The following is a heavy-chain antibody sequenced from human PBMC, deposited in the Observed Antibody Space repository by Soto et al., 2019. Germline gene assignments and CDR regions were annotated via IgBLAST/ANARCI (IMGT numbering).Heavy chain of an antibody. CDR3: AYFLAAAAPFDY. D-gene: IGHD6-13*01. Sequence: PGGSLRLGCAASGVTFRSYSMNWVRQAPGKGLDWVSYISSSSSTIYYADSVKGRFTISRDNAKNSLYLQMNSLRAEDTAVYYCAYFLAAAAPFDYWGQGTLVTVSS. CDR1: GVTFRSYS. J-gene: IGHJ4*02. V-gene: IGHV3-48*01. CDR2: ISSSSSTI.